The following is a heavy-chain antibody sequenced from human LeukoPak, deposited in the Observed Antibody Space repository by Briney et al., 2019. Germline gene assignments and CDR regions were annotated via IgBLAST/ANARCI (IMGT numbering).Heavy chain of an antibody. V-gene: IGHV3-30-3*01. Sequence: GRSLRLSCAASGFTFSSYAMHWVRQAPGKGLVWVALMSYDGSNKRYADSVQGRFTISRDNSKNTLYLQMNSLRAEDTAVYYCAREGYYYDSSGYFDWGQGTLVTVSS. CDR1: GFTFSSYA. CDR2: MSYDGSNK. D-gene: IGHD3-22*01. CDR3: AREGYYYDSSGYFD. J-gene: IGHJ4*02.